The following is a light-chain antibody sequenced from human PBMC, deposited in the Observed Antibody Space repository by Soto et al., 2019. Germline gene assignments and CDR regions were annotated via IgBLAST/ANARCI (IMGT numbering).Light chain of an antibody. Sequence: QSALTQPASVSGSPGQSITISCTGTSSDVGGYNYVSWYQQHPGKAPKLMTYDVNNRPSGVSHRFSGSKSGYTASLTISGLQADDEADYYCSSYTSSGTYVVFGGGTKLTVL. V-gene: IGLV2-14*01. CDR1: SSDVGGYNY. CDR2: DVN. CDR3: SSYTSSGTYVV. J-gene: IGLJ2*01.